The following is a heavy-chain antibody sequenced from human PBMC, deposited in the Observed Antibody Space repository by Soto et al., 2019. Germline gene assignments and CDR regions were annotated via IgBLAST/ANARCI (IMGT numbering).Heavy chain of an antibody. Sequence: QVQLVQSGAEMKKPGSSVKVSCKASGDTFSTYAISWVRQAPGQGLEWMGGIIPIFGSADYAQKFQGRVTITADKSPSTAYMELSSLRSEDTAIFYCAGGFRSGSLYNWFDPWGQGTLVTVSS. CDR3: AGGFRSGSLYNWFDP. J-gene: IGHJ5*02. V-gene: IGHV1-69*06. D-gene: IGHD3-10*01. CDR1: GDTFSTYA. CDR2: IIPIFGSA.